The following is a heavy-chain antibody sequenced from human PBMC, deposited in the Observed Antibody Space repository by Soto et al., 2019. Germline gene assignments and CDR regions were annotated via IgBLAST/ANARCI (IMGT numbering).Heavy chain of an antibody. CDR1: SGSISSSNW. J-gene: IGHJ4*02. CDR2: ISHSGST. D-gene: IGHD6-19*01. Sequence: QVQLQESDRGLVKPSGTLSLTCAVSSGSISSSNWWRWVRQPPGNGLEWNGEISHSGSTTHHPSRKGRVTIAVDKSKNQFALKLTSVTAGDTAVYYCARLCIAVAGPLRYFDFWGQGTLVTVSS. CDR3: ARLCIAVAGPLRYFDF. V-gene: IGHV4-4*02.